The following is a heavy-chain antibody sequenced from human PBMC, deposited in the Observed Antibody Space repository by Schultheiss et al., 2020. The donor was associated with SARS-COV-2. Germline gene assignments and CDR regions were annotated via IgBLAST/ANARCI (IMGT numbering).Heavy chain of an antibody. CDR3: ARALDLQMPLYYYYGMDV. V-gene: IGHV4-59*01. D-gene: IGHD2-2*01. CDR2: IYYSGRT. Sequence: SQTLSLTCTVSGGSISSYYWSWIRQPPGKGLEWIGYIYYSGRTNYNPSLQSRVTISVDTSTNQFSLELSSVTAADTAVYYCARALDLQMPLYYYYGMDVWGQGTGVTVSS. CDR1: GGSISSYY. J-gene: IGHJ6*02.